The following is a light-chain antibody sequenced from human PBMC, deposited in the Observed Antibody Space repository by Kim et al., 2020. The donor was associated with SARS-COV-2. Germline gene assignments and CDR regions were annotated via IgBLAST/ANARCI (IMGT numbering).Light chain of an antibody. CDR2: GKN. J-gene: IGLJ2*01. Sequence: SSELTQDPAVSVALGQTVRITCQGDSLRSYYASWYQQKPGQAPVLVIYGKNNRPTGIPDRFSGSSSGNTASLTITGAQAEAEADYYCNSRDSSGNHLVF. V-gene: IGLV3-19*01. CDR3: NSRDSSGNHLV. CDR1: SLRSYY.